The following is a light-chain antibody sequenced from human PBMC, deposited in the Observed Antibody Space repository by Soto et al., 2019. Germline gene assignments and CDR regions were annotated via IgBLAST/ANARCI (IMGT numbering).Light chain of an antibody. CDR3: SSFTSINTVV. CDR2: DVS. V-gene: IGLV2-14*03. CDR1: SSDVGSYNY. Sequence: QSALTQPASVSGSTGQSITISCTGSSSDVGSYNYVSWYQQHPGKAPKLMIYDVSNRPSGVSNRFSGSKSGNTASLTISGLQADDESDYYCSSFTSINTVVFGGGTKLTVL. J-gene: IGLJ3*02.